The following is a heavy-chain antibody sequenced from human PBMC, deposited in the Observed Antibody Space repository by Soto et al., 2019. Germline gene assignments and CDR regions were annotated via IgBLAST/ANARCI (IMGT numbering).Heavy chain of an antibody. Sequence: PGGSLRLSCAASGFTFSTYAMNWVRQAPGKGLEWVSAINAGGGSTYYTDSVNGRFTISRDNSINMLYLQMNSLRTEDTAVYYCAHPRGYGVFDAYDFWGQGAMVTVSS. V-gene: IGHV3-23*01. J-gene: IGHJ3*01. CDR2: INAGGGST. CDR1: GFTFSTYA. CDR3: AHPRGYGVFDAYDF. D-gene: IGHD4-17*01.